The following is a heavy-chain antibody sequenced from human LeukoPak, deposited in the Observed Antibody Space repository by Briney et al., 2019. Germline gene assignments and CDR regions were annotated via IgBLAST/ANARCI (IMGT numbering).Heavy chain of an antibody. CDR3: AITSWATLNAFDI. V-gene: IGHV1-2*02. D-gene: IGHD5-12*01. CDR2: INPNSGGT. Sequence: ASVKVSCKATGYTFNDKYMHWVRQAPGQGLEWMGWINPNSGGTNYAPEFQGRVIMTRDTSISTAYMEMRRLRSDDTAVYYCAITSWATLNAFDIWGQGTVVTVSP. CDR1: GYTFNDKY. J-gene: IGHJ3*02.